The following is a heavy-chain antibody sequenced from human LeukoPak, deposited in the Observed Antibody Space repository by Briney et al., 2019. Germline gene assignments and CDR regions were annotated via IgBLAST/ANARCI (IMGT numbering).Heavy chain of an antibody. D-gene: IGHD3-9*01. V-gene: IGHV1-69*05. CDR2: IIPIFGTA. J-gene: IGHJ4*02. CDR1: GYTFIDYG. Sequence: SVKVSCKASGYTFIDYGISWVRQAPGQGLEWMGGIIPIFGTANYAQKFQGRVTITTDESTSTAYMELSSLRSEDTAVYYCAGYDILTGSLAYFDYWGQGTLVTVSS. CDR3: AGYDILTGSLAYFDY.